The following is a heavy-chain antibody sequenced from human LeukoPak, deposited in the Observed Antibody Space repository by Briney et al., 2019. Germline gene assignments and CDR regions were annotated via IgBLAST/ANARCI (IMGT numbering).Heavy chain of an antibody. Sequence: PSETLSLTCAVYGGSFSGYYWSWIRQPPGKGLEWIGEINHSGSTNYNPSLKSRVTISVDTSKNQFPLKLSSVTAADTAVYYCARGPLAVDTAKVYPDYWGQGTLVTVSS. D-gene: IGHD5-18*01. J-gene: IGHJ4*02. CDR2: INHSGST. CDR3: ARGPLAVDTAKVYPDY. V-gene: IGHV4-34*01. CDR1: GGSFSGYY.